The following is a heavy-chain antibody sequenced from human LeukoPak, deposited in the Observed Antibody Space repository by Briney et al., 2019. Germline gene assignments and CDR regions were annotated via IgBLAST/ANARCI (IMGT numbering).Heavy chain of an antibody. CDR1: GGSFSGYY. Sequence: SETLSLTCAVYGGSFSGYYWSWIRRPPGKGLEWIGEINHSGSTNYNPSLKSRVTISVDTSKNQFSLKLSSVTAADTAVYYCSGQLPDCAMDVWGQGTTVTVSS. J-gene: IGHJ6*02. CDR3: SGQLPDCAMDV. D-gene: IGHD1-1*01. V-gene: IGHV4-34*01. CDR2: INHSGST.